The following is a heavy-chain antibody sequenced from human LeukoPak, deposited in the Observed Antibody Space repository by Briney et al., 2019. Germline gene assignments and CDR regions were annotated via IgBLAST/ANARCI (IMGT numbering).Heavy chain of an antibody. CDR2: IYYNGSP. J-gene: IGHJ4*02. CDR3: ARWGYYGSGSYYRSPNDY. Sequence: SETLSLTCAVSGGSISTYYWSWIRQPPGKGLEWIGYIYYNGSPNYNPSLKSRVTISVDTSKDQFSLKLSSVTAADTAVYYCARWGYYGSGSYYRSPNDYWGQGTLVTVSS. CDR1: GGSISTYY. V-gene: IGHV4-59*08. D-gene: IGHD3-10*01.